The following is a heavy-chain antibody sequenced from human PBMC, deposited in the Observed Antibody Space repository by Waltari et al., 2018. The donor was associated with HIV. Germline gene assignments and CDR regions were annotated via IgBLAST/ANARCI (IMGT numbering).Heavy chain of an antibody. CDR3: SGDTFGEYDF. V-gene: IGHV3-74*01. CDR1: GFSVTTYW. Sequence: EVQLVQSGGGLIKPGGSLRLSCAASGFSVTTYWMHWVRQSPGKGLVWVSRINSVGRTIDYADAAQRRFTISGDGAKITLSMQMNSLREEDTAVYYCSGDTFGEYDFWGQGALVTVSS. CDR2: INSVGRTI. J-gene: IGHJ4*02. D-gene: IGHD3-3*01.